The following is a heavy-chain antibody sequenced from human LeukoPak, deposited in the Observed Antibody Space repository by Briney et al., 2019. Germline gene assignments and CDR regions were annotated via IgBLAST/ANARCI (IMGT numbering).Heavy chain of an antibody. Sequence: SETLSLTCTVSGGSISSSNYYWAWIRQPPGKGLECIGTIYHSGSTYYNPSLKSRVTISVDTSKNQFSLKLSSVTAADTAVYYCARGPTRNYFDYWGQGTLVTVSS. CDR2: IYHSGST. CDR3: ARGPTRNYFDY. J-gene: IGHJ4*02. CDR1: GGSISSSNYY. V-gene: IGHV4-39*01.